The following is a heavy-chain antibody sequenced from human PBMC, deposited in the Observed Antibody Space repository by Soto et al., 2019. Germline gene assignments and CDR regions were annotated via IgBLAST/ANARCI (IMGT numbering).Heavy chain of an antibody. CDR1: GGSISSSSYY. V-gene: IGHV4-39*01. CDR3: ARAQTYYDFWSGSGRFTYCFDY. D-gene: IGHD3-3*01. Sequence: LSLTCTVSGGSISSSSYYWGWIRQPPGKGLEWIGSIYYSGSTYYNPSLKSRVTISVDTSKNQFSLKLSSVTAADTAVYYCARAQTYYDFWSGSGRFTYCFDYWGQGTLVPVSS. J-gene: IGHJ4*02. CDR2: IYYSGST.